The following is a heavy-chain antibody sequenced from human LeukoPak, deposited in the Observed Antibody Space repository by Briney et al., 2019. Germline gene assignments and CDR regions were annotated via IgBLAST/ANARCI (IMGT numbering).Heavy chain of an antibody. CDR1: GFTFSSYG. Sequence: GGSLRLSCAASGFTFSSYGMHWVRQAPGKGLEWVAVISYDGSNKYYADSVKGRFTISRDNSKNTLYLQMNSLRAEDTAVYYCAKDSGREMATIRGYFQHWGQGTLVTVSS. V-gene: IGHV3-30*18. D-gene: IGHD5-24*01. CDR2: ISYDGSNK. J-gene: IGHJ1*01. CDR3: AKDSGREMATIRGYFQH.